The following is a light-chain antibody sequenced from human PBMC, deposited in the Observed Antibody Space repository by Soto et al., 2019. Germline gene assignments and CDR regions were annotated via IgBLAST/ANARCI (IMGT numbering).Light chain of an antibody. J-gene: IGKJ1*01. Sequence: DTVLTQSPGTLSLSPGERATLSCRASESVSSSYLAWYQQKPGQAPRLLSYGASSRATGIPDRFSGSGSGTDFILTISRMEPEDFAVYYCQQYAGSPGTFGQGTKVEIK. V-gene: IGKV3-20*01. CDR3: QQYAGSPGT. CDR1: ESVSSSY. CDR2: GAS.